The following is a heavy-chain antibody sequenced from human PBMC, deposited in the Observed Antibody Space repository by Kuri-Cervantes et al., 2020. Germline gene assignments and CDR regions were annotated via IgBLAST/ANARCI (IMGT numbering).Heavy chain of an antibody. CDR2: ITWSGTTI. CDR3: VKGLGSSGYSFDF. CDR1: GFTFSTYA. J-gene: IGHJ4*02. Sequence: GGSLRLSCAASGFTFSTYAMDWVRQPPGKGLEWVSGITWSGTTIFYADSAKGRFTIFRDNVKKSIYLQINGLRAEDTALYYCVKGLGSSGYSFDFWGQGTLVTVSS. D-gene: IGHD2-21*01. V-gene: IGHV3-9*01.